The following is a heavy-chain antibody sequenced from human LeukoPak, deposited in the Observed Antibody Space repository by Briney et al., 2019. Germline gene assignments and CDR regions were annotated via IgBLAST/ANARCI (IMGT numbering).Heavy chain of an antibody. CDR3: ARILDSAWGELGY. J-gene: IGHJ4*02. D-gene: IGHD6-19*01. Sequence: GGGPRVSCAGPVVRFIVYSMRWVRQGPGEGLGWRAFIRADGSNKYYADSVKGRFTISRDNSKTTLYLQMNSLSAEDTAVYYCARILDSAWGELGYWGQGTLVTVSS. CDR2: IRADGSNK. CDR1: VVRFIVYS. V-gene: IGHV3-30*02.